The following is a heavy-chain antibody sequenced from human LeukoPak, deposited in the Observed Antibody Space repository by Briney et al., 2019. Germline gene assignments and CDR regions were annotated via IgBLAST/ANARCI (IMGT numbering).Heavy chain of an antibody. CDR3: AKDQQYPTPRLFDY. V-gene: IGHV3-30*02. CDR1: GFTFSSYG. Sequence: GGSLRLSCAASGFTFSSYGMHWVRQAPGKGLEWVAFMRYDGSNKYYADSVKGRFTISRDNSKNTLYLQMNSLRAEDTAVYYCAKDQQYPTPRLFDYWGQGTLVTVSS. D-gene: IGHD2-2*01. J-gene: IGHJ4*02. CDR2: MRYDGSNK.